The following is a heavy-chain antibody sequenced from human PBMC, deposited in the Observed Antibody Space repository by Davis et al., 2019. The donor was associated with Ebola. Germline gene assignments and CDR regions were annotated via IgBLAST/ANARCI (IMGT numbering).Heavy chain of an antibody. V-gene: IGHV4-34*01. CDR3: ARGFLGYCTH. CDR2: INHSGST. CDR1: GGSFSGYY. D-gene: IGHD2-8*01. Sequence: MPSETLSLTCAVYGGSFSGYYWSWIRQPPGKGLEWIGEINHSGSTNYNPSLKSRVTISVDTSKNQFSLKLSSVTAADTAVYYCARGFLGYCTHWGQGTLVTVSS. J-gene: IGHJ4*02.